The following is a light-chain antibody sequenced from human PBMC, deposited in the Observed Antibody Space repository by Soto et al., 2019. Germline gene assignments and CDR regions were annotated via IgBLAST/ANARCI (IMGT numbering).Light chain of an antibody. V-gene: IGKV3-20*01. CDR2: GAS. CDR3: QQYGSSL. Sequence: EIVLTQSPGTLSLSPGERATLSCRASQSVSSSYLAWYQQKPGQAPRLLIHGASSRATGIPDRFSGSGSGTDFTLTIRRLEPEDCAVDYCQQYGSSLIGPGTTVDIK. CDR1: QSVSSSY. J-gene: IGKJ3*01.